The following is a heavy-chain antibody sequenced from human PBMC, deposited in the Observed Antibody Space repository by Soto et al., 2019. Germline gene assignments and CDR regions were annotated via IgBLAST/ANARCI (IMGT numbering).Heavy chain of an antibody. D-gene: IGHD2-2*01. V-gene: IGHV1-18*01. CDR2: ISAYNGNT. CDR1: GYTFTSDG. CDR3: ARDELVVPAASYYYYGMDV. Sequence: ASVKVSCKASGYTFTSDGISWVRQAPGQGLEWMGWISAYNGNTNYAQKLQGRVTMTTDTSTSTAYMELRSLRSDDTAVYYCARDELVVPAASYYYYGMDVWGQGTTVTVSS. J-gene: IGHJ6*02.